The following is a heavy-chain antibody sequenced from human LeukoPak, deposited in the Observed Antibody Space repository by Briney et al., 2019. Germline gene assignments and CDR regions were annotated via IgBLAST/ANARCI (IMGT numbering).Heavy chain of an antibody. CDR1: GYIFNTYG. CDR2: ISVYNGNT. CDR3: ARGRYSSDFDY. Sequence: ASVKVSCKASGYIFNTYGISWVRQAPGQGLEWMGWISVYNGNTNYAQKLQGRVTVTTDTSTSTAYMELRSLRSDDTAVYYCARGRYSSDFDYWGQGTLVTVSS. D-gene: IGHD6-19*01. V-gene: IGHV1-18*01. J-gene: IGHJ4*02.